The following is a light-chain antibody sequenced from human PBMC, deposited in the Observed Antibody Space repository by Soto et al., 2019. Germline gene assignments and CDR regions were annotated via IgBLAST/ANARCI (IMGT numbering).Light chain of an antibody. CDR2: ESS. Sequence: QSVLTQPASVSGSPGQSITISCTGTSSDVGSYNLVSWYQQHPGKAPKLMIYESSKRPSGVSNRFSGSKSGNTASLTISGLQAEDEADYYCSSYTTISTYVFGTGTKVTVL. CDR3: SSYTTISTYV. J-gene: IGLJ1*01. CDR1: SSDVGSYNL. V-gene: IGLV2-14*02.